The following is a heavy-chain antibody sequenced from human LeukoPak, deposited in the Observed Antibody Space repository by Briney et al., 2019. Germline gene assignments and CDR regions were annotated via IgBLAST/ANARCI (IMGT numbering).Heavy chain of an antibody. CDR1: GGSISRGGYY. D-gene: IGHD2-2*02. J-gene: IGHJ6*02. CDR2: IYYSGNT. Sequence: PSQTLSLTCTVAGGSISRGGYYWNWVRQHPGKGLEWIGDIYYSGNTYYNPSLKSRVTISLDTSKNQFSLKLSSVTAADTAVYYCARDRCSSSSCYSDYYYGMDLWGQGTTVTVSS. CDR3: ARDRCSSSSCYSDYYYGMDL. V-gene: IGHV4-31*03.